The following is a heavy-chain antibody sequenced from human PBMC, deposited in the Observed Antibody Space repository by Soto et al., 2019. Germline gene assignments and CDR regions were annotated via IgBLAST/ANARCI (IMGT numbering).Heavy chain of an antibody. CDR3: ARDLGFWSGYYGMDV. J-gene: IGHJ6*02. CDR1: GFTVSSNY. Sequence: VQLVETGGGLIQPGGSLRLSCAASGFTVSSNYMSWVRQAPGKGLEWVSVIYSGGSTYYADSVKGRFTISRDNSKNTLYLQMNSLRAEDTAVYYCARDLGFWSGYYGMDVWGQGTTVTVSS. V-gene: IGHV3-53*02. D-gene: IGHD3-3*01. CDR2: IYSGGST.